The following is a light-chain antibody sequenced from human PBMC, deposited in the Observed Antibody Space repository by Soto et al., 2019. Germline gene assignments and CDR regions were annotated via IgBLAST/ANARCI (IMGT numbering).Light chain of an antibody. CDR1: QSVSRN. CDR2: GAS. Sequence: EVVLPQSPATLSVSPGDRATLSCRASQSVSRNLAWYQQKPGQAPRLLLYGASTRATGVPARFSGSGSATEFTLSISSLQSEDVAVYYCQQYGDWPPETFGQGTKLEI. CDR3: QQYGDWPPET. J-gene: IGKJ2*01. V-gene: IGKV3-15*01.